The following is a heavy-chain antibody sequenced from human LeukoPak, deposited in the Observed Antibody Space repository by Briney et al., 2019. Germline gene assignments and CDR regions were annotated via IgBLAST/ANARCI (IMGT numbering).Heavy chain of an antibody. CDR3: ARAGSDLVWAYYFDY. J-gene: IGHJ4*02. D-gene: IGHD3-16*01. V-gene: IGHV4-30-4*01. CDR1: GGSISSGDYY. Sequence: SQTLSLTCTVSGGSISSGDYYWSWIRQLPGKGLEWIGYIYYSGSTYYNPSLKSRVTISVDTSKNQFSLKLSSVTAADTAVYYCARAGSDLVWAYYFDYWGQGTLVTVSS. CDR2: IYYSGST.